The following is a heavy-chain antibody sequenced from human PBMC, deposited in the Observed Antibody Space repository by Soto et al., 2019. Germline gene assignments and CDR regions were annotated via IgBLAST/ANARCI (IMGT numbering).Heavy chain of an antibody. J-gene: IGHJ3*01. CDR2: IGRGGTTT. CDR1: GLTFSNYE. D-gene: IGHD3-10*01. CDR3: ATRSGGGGAFDF. Sequence: GGSLRLSCAASGLTFSNYEMNWVRQAPGKGLEWVSYIGRGGTTTYYADSLKGRFTISRDNAKNSLYLQMNSLRAEDTAVYYCATRSGGGGAFDFWGQGTVVTVSS. V-gene: IGHV3-48*03.